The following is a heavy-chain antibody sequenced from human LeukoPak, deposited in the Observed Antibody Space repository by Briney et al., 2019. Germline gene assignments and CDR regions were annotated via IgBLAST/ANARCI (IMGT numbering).Heavy chain of an antibody. Sequence: SETLSLTCTVSGVSISKYYWSWIRQPPREGLEWIGYIYFSSNTNYNPSLKSRVTMSLDTSKNQFSLKLTSVTAADTALYYCARELKVGNTGYFWDYWGQGALDTVSP. J-gene: IGHJ4*02. D-gene: IGHD1-26*01. V-gene: IGHV4-59*01. CDR3: ARELKVGNTGYFWDY. CDR2: IYFSSNT. CDR1: GVSISKYY.